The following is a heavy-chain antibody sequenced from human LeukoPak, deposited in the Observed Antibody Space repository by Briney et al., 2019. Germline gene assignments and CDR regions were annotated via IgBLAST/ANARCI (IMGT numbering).Heavy chain of an antibody. CDR2: IYYSGST. CDR3: ARDRVGTHFDY. Sequence: SQTLSLTCTVSGGSISSGGYYWSWIRQHQGKGLEWIGYIYYSGSTYYNPSLKSRVTISVDTSKNQFSLKLSSVTAADTAVYYCARDRVGTHFDYWGQGTLVTVSS. D-gene: IGHD6-13*01. V-gene: IGHV4-31*03. J-gene: IGHJ4*02. CDR1: GGSISSGGYY.